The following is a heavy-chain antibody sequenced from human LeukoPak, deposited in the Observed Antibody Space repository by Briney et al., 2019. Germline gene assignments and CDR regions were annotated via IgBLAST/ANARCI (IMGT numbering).Heavy chain of an antibody. CDR3: ARGPIQLWPPKNWYFDL. J-gene: IGHJ2*01. CDR1: GGSFSGYY. Sequence: SETLSLTCAVYGGSFSGYYWSWIRQPPGKGLEWIGEINHSGSTNYNPSLKSRVTISVDTSKNQFSLKLSSVTAADTAVYYCARGPIQLWPPKNWYFDLWGRGTLVTVSS. D-gene: IGHD5-18*01. CDR2: INHSGST. V-gene: IGHV4-34*01.